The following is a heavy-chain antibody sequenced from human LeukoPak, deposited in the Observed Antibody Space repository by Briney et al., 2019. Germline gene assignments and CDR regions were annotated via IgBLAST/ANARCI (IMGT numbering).Heavy chain of an antibody. Sequence: SQTLSLTCAISGDSVSSNSAAWNWIRQSPSRGLEWLGRTYYRSKWYNDYAVSVKSRITINPDTSKNQFSLKLSSVTAADTAVYYCASELKTWDSGSYQNSEVWGQGTLVTVSS. CDR1: GDSVSSNSAA. CDR2: TYYRSKWYN. V-gene: IGHV6-1*01. J-gene: IGHJ4*02. CDR3: ASELKTWDSGSYQNSEV. D-gene: IGHD1-26*01.